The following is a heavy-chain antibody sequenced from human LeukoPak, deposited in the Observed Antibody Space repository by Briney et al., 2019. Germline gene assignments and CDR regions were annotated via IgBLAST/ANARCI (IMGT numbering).Heavy chain of an antibody. CDR1: GFTFSSYA. Sequence: GGSLRLSCAASGFTFSSYAMSWARQAPGKGLEWVSAISGSGGSTYYADSVKGRFTISRDNSKTTLYLQMNSLRAEDTAMYYCARDRMVTYFDYWGQGTVDPVSS. V-gene: IGHV3-23*01. J-gene: IGHJ4*02. D-gene: IGHD5-18*01. CDR3: ARDRMVTYFDY. CDR2: ISGSGGST.